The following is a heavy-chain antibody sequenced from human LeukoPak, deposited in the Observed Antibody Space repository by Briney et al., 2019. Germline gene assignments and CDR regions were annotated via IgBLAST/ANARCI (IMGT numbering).Heavy chain of an antibody. J-gene: IGHJ1*01. CDR3: AKGSGYYPEYFQH. CDR1: GFTFSSYA. CDR2: ISGSGGST. D-gene: IGHD3-22*01. V-gene: IGHV3-23*01. Sequence: TGGSLRLSCAAFGFTFSSYAMSWVRQAPGKGLEWVSAISGSGGSTYYADSVKGRFTISRDNSKNTLYLQMNSLRAEDTAVYYCAKGSGYYPEYFQHWGQGTLVTVSS.